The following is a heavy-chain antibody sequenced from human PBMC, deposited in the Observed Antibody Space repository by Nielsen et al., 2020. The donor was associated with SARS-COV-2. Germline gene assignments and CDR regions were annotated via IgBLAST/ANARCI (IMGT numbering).Heavy chain of an antibody. D-gene: IGHD3-10*01. J-gene: IGHJ6*02. CDR2: ISWNSGSI. CDR3: ATIPMVRGYGMDV. Sequence: SLKISCAASGFTFDDYAMHWVRQAPGKGLEWVSGISWNSGSIGYADSVKGRFTISRDNAKNSLYLQMNSLRAEDTALYYCATIPMVRGYGMDVWGQGTTVTVSS. V-gene: IGHV3-9*01. CDR1: GFTFDDYA.